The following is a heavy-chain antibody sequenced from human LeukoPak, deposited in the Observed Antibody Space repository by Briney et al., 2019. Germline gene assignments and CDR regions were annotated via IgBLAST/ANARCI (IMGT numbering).Heavy chain of an antibody. CDR3: ARDREQWAFDY. D-gene: IGHD6-19*01. CDR1: GGTFSSYA. Sequence: SVKVSCKASGGTFSSYAISWVRQAPGQGLEWMGRIIPTFGTANYAQKFQGRVTITTDESTSTAYMELSSLRSEDTAVYYCARDREQWAFDYWGQGTLVTVSS. V-gene: IGHV1-69*05. J-gene: IGHJ4*02. CDR2: IIPTFGTA.